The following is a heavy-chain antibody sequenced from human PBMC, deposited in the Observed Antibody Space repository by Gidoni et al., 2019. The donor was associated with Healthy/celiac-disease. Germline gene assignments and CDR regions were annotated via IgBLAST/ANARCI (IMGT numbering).Heavy chain of an antibody. CDR2: ISSMISYI. D-gene: IGHD6-13*01. CDR1: GFTFSRNS. CDR3: ARVPVIAAAGRRTFDY. J-gene: IGHJ4*02. Sequence: EVQLVESGGGLVKPGGSLRLSCAASGFTFSRNSMHWVRQAPGKGLEWVSSISSMISYIYYAASLKGRFTISRDNAKNSLYLQMNSRRAEDTAVYYCARVPVIAAAGRRTFDYWGQGTLVTVSS. V-gene: IGHV3-21*01.